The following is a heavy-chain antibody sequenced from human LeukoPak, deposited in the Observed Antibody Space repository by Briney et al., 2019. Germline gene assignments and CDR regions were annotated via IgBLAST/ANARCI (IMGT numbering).Heavy chain of an antibody. CDR3: ARDLLLSIAAAHGDY. J-gene: IGHJ4*02. D-gene: IGHD6-13*01. CDR1: GYTFTSYG. CDR2: ISAYNGNT. V-gene: IGHV1-18*01. Sequence: GASVKVSCKASGYTFTSYGISWVRQAPGQGLEWMGWISAYNGNTNYAQKLQGRVTMTTDTSTSTAYMGLRSLRSDDTAVYYCARDLLLSIAAAHGDYWGQGTLVTVSS.